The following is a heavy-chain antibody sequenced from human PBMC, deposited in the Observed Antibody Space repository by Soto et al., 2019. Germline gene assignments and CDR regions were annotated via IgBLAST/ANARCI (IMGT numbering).Heavy chain of an antibody. D-gene: IGHD3-9*01. Sequence: PGGSLRLSCAASGFTFSSYGMHWVRQAPGKGLEWVAVIWYDGSNKYYADSVKGRFTISRDNSKNTLYLQMNSLRAEDTAVYYCAREPPDYGILTGYYPRYYYGMDVWGQGTTVTVSS. J-gene: IGHJ6*02. V-gene: IGHV3-33*01. CDR1: GFTFSSYG. CDR2: IWYDGSNK. CDR3: AREPPDYGILTGYYPRYYYGMDV.